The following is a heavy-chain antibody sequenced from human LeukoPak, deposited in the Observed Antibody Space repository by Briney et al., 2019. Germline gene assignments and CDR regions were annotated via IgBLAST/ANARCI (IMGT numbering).Heavy chain of an antibody. Sequence: SVKVSCTASGATFNDYALNWVRQAPGQGLEWMGVFIPILDTANSTQKFQDRVTITADISTNTAYMELSSLRSEDTAVYFCAGIPVFGVVLHQEPVWGKGTTVTVSS. CDR2: FIPILDTA. J-gene: IGHJ6*04. CDR1: GATFNDYA. CDR3: AGIPVFGVVLHQEPV. V-gene: IGHV1-69*10. D-gene: IGHD3-3*01.